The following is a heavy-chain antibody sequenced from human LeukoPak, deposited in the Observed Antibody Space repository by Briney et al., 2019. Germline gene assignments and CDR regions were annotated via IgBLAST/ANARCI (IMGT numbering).Heavy chain of an antibody. CDR2: IYTSGST. CDR3: ARGPLTVTRGFDP. V-gene: IGHV4-4*07. D-gene: IGHD4-17*01. Sequence: PSETLSLTCTVSGGSIDIYYWSWIRQPAGKGLEWIGRIYTSGSTNYNPSLKTRVTMSVDTSKNQFSPKLSSVTAADTAVYYCARGPLTVTRGFDPWGQGTLVTVSS. J-gene: IGHJ5*02. CDR1: GGSIDIYY.